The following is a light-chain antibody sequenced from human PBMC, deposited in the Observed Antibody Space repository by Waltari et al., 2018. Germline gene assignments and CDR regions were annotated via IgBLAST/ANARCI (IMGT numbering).Light chain of an antibody. CDR2: EVS. CDR1: SSDVGDYNY. Sequence: QSALTQPASVSGSPGQPITISCPRTSSDVGDYNYVSWYQQHPGKAPKLMIYEVSNRPSGVSNRFSGSKSGNTASLTISGLQAEDESDYYCSSYTSSSTYVFGTGTKVTVL. V-gene: IGLV2-14*01. J-gene: IGLJ1*01. CDR3: SSYTSSSTYV.